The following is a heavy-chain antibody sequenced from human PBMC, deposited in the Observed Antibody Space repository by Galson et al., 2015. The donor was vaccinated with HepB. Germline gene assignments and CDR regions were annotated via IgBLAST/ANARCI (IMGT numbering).Heavy chain of an antibody. CDR1: GYTFTSYA. Sequence: SVKVSCKASGYTFTSYAMHWVRQAPGQRLEWMGWINAGNGNTKYSQKFQGRVTITRDTSASTAYMELSSLRSEDTAVYYCARDRSVVVRGVIYGMDVWGQGTTVTVSS. J-gene: IGHJ6*02. V-gene: IGHV1-3*01. CDR3: ARDRSVVVRGVIYGMDV. D-gene: IGHD3-10*01. CDR2: INAGNGNT.